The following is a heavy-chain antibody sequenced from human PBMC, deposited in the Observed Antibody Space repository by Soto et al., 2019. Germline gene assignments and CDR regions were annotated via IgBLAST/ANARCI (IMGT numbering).Heavy chain of an antibody. V-gene: IGHV1-69*12. Sequence: QVQLVQSGAEVKKPGSSVKVSCKASGGTFSSYAISWVRQAPGQGLEWMGGIIPIFGTANYAQKFQGRVTITADESTSTANMELSSLRSEDTAVYYCARDPPKYSGSYEYYYYGMDVWGQGTTVTVSS. CDR2: IIPIFGTA. CDR3: ARDPPKYSGSYEYYYYGMDV. J-gene: IGHJ6*02. D-gene: IGHD1-26*01. CDR1: GGTFSSYA.